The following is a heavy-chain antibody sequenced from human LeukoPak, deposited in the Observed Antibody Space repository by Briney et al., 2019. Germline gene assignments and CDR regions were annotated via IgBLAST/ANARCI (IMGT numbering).Heavy chain of an antibody. Sequence: GESLKISCKGSGYSFTSYWIGWVRQAPGKGLEWMGGFDPEDGETIYAQKFQGRVTMTEDTSTDTAYMELSSLRSEDTAVYYCATDRASGGYEEEDWGQGTLVTVSS. V-gene: IGHV1-24*01. CDR1: GYSFTSYW. D-gene: IGHD5-12*01. CDR2: FDPEDGET. CDR3: ATDRASGGYEEED. J-gene: IGHJ4*02.